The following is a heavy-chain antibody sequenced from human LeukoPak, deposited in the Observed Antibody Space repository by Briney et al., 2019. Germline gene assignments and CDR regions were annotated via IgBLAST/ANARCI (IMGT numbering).Heavy chain of an antibody. V-gene: IGHV4-38-2*02. J-gene: IGHJ1*01. D-gene: IGHD3-22*01. CDR2: ISQSGRT. Sequence: SETLSLTCTVSGFSISSSFSWGWIRQAPGKGLEWIGSISQSGRTYYNPSLKGRVTISVDTSENQFSLKLSSVTAADTAVYYCARDSGGYYDSSGPRHWGQGTLVTVSS. CDR3: ARDSGGYYDSSGPRH. CDR1: GFSISSSFS.